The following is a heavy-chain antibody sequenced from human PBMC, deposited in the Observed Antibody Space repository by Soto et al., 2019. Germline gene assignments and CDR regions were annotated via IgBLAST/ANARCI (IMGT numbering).Heavy chain of an antibody. CDR1: GYTFTSYG. Sequence: QVQLVQSGAEVKKPGASVKVSCKASGYTFTSYGISWVRQAPGQGLEWMGWISAYNGNTNYAQKLQGRVNMTTDTSTSTAYIELRSLRSDETAVYYCARDRTYQYYDFWSGYGGGWFDPWGQGTLVTVSS. J-gene: IGHJ5*02. CDR3: ARDRTYQYYDFWSGYGGGWFDP. V-gene: IGHV1-18*04. CDR2: ISAYNGNT. D-gene: IGHD3-3*01.